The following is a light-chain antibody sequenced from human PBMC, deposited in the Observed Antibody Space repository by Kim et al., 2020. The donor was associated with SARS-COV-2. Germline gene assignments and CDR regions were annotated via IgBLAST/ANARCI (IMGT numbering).Light chain of an antibody. Sequence: QAVVTQEPSFSVSPGGTVTLTCGLNSGSVSTSYYPGWYQQTPGQSPRTLIYSTNTRSSGVPDRFSGSILGNKAAITITGAQADDESDYYCVLYLGSGISVFGGGTQLTVL. CDR3: VLYLGSGISV. J-gene: IGLJ3*02. CDR1: SGSVSTSYY. CDR2: STN. V-gene: IGLV8-61*01.